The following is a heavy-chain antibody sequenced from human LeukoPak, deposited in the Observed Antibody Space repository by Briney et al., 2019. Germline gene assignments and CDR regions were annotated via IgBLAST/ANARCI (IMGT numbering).Heavy chain of an antibody. Sequence: GRSLRLSCAASGFTFSSYAMHWFRQAPGKGREGGAVISYDERNKYYADSVKGRFTISRDNAKNTLYLQMNSLRAEDTAIYFCAKDGFVAATGDFDYWGQGTLVTVSS. V-gene: IGHV3-30*04. CDR3: AKDGFVAATGDFDY. J-gene: IGHJ4*02. CDR2: ISYDERNK. CDR1: GFTFSSYA. D-gene: IGHD6-13*01.